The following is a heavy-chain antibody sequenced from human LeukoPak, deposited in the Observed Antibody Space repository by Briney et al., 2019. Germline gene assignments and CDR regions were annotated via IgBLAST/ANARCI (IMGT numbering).Heavy chain of an antibody. Sequence: GGSLRLSCAASGFTFSSYWMSWVRQAPGKGLEWVANIKQDGSEKYYVDSVEGRFTISRDNAKNPLYLQMNSLRAEDTAVYYCARPHSGYSYGSNYWGQGTLVTVSS. CDR2: IKQDGSEK. CDR1: GFTFSSYW. J-gene: IGHJ4*02. V-gene: IGHV3-7*03. CDR3: ARPHSGYSYGSNY. D-gene: IGHD5-18*01.